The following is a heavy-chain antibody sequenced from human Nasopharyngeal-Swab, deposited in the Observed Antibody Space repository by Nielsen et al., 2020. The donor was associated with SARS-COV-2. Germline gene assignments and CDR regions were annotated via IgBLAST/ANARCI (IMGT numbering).Heavy chain of an antibody. Sequence: GESLKISCAASGFTFSSYEMNWVRQAPGKGLEWVSYISSSGSTRYYADSVKGRFTISRDNAKNTLYLQMNSLTVEDSAVYFCTRAGSYRFDYWGQGTLVTVSS. D-gene: IGHD1-26*01. J-gene: IGHJ4*02. V-gene: IGHV3-48*03. CDR1: GFTFSSYE. CDR3: TRAGSYRFDY. CDR2: ISSSGSTR.